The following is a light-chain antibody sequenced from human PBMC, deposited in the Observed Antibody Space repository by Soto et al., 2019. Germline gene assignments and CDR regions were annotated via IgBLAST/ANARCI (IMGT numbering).Light chain of an antibody. CDR2: EVN. Sequence: QSVRTQPASVSGSPGQSITISCTGTSSDVGGYKYVSWFQQYPGKVPKLIIYEVNDRPSGVSNRFSASKSGNTASLTISGFQAEDEADYYCSSYTSQSTYVFGTGTKVTVL. CDR3: SSYTSQSTYV. V-gene: IGLV2-14*03. J-gene: IGLJ1*01. CDR1: SSDVGGYKY.